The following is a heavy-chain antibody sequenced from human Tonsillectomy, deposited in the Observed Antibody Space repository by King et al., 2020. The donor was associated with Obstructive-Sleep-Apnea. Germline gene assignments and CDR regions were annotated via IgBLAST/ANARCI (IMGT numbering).Heavy chain of an antibody. Sequence: VQLVESGGGLVQPGGSLRLSCAASGFTFSSYAMSWVRQAPGKGLEWVSAISGSGGSTYYADPVKGRFTISRDNSKNTLYLQMNSLRAEDTAVYYRAKGLYGGSSGYYYGMDVWGQGTTVTVSS. D-gene: IGHD4-23*01. V-gene: IGHV3-23*04. CDR3: AKGLYGGSSGYYYGMDV. CDR1: GFTFSSYA. CDR2: ISGSGGST. J-gene: IGHJ6*02.